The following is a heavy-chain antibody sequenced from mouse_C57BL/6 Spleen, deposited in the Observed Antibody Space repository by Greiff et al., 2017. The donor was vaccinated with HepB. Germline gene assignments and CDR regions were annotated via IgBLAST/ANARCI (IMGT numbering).Heavy chain of an antibody. J-gene: IGHJ2*01. CDR2: IDPETGGT. D-gene: IGHD1-1*01. Sequence: QVQLKESGAELVRPGASVTLSCKASGYTFTDYEMHWVKQTPVHGLEWIGAIDPETGGTAYNQKFKGKAILTADKSSSTAYMELRSLTSEDSAVYYCTRGPNYYGSRPSFDYWGQGTTLTVSS. CDR3: TRGPNYYGSRPSFDY. CDR1: GYTFTDYE. V-gene: IGHV1-15*01.